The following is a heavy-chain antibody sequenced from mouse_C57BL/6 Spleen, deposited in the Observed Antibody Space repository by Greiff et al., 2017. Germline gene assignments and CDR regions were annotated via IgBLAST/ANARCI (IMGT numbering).Heavy chain of an antibody. D-gene: IGHD1-1*01. CDR1: GYSITSGYY. J-gene: IGHJ2*01. V-gene: IGHV3-6*01. Sequence: EVKLVESGPGLVKPSQSLSLTCSVTGYSITSGYYWNWIRQFPGNKLEWMGYISYDGSNNYNPSLKNRNSITRDTSTNQFFLKLNSVTTEDTATYYCARDPYYYGSSPFDYWGQGTTLTVSS. CDR3: ARDPYYYGSSPFDY. CDR2: ISYDGSN.